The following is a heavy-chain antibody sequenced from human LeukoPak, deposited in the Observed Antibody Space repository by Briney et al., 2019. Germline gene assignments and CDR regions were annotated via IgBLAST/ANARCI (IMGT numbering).Heavy chain of an antibody. J-gene: IGHJ4*02. D-gene: IGHD3-22*01. CDR3: ARDSPLNYYDSSGYLDY. Sequence: GGSLRLSCAASGFTVSSNYMSWVRQAPGEGLEWVSVIYGAGSTYYADFVKGRFTISRDNAKNTVYLQMNSLRAEDTAVYYCARDSPLNYYDSSGYLDYWGQGTLVTVSS. CDR2: IYGAGST. V-gene: IGHV3-66*01. CDR1: GFTVSSNY.